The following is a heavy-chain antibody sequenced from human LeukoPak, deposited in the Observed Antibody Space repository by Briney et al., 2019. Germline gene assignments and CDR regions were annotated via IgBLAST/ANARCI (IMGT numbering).Heavy chain of an antibody. CDR3: AKATVVTPFREIEKYYFDY. Sequence: PGGSLRLSCADSGFTFSSFAMSWVRQAPGKGLEWVAGINDRGAGRVYADSVMGRFTISRDNSKNTLCLQMNSLRAEDTAVYYCAKATVVTPFREIEKYYFDYWGQGTLVTVSS. CDR1: GFTFSSFA. J-gene: IGHJ4*02. V-gene: IGHV3-23*01. CDR2: INDRGAGR. D-gene: IGHD4-23*01.